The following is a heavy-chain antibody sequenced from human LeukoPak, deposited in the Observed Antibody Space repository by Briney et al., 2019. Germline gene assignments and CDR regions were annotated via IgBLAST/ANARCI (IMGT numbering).Heavy chain of an antibody. V-gene: IGHV3-21*01. CDR2: ISSSSSYI. CDR1: GFTFSSYS. Sequence: GGSLRLSCAASGFTFSSYSMNWVRQAPGKGLEWVSSISSSSSYIYYADSVKGRFTISRDNAKNSLYLQMNSLRAEDTAVYYCARAYYYDSSGVPYYFDYWGQGTLITVSS. CDR3: ARAYYYDSSGVPYYFDY. J-gene: IGHJ4*02. D-gene: IGHD3-22*01.